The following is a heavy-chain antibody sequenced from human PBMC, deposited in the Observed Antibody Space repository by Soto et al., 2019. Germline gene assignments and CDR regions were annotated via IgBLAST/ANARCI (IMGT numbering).Heavy chain of an antibody. CDR2: ISYDGSNK. CDR3: ARGSDIVVVGRENYYYYGMDV. Sequence: QVQLVESGGGVVQPGRSLRLSCAASGFTFSSYAMHWVRQAPGKGLEWVAVISYDGSNKYYADSVKGRFTISRDNSKNTLYLQMNSLRAEDTAVYYCARGSDIVVVGRENYYYYGMDVWGQGTTVTVSS. D-gene: IGHD2-2*01. V-gene: IGHV3-30-3*01. CDR1: GFTFSSYA. J-gene: IGHJ6*02.